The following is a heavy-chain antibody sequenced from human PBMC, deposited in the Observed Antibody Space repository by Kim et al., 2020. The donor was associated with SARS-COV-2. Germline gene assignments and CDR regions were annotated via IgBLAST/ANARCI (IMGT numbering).Heavy chain of an antibody. J-gene: IGHJ6*02. CDR3: AQTRIAVAGTWYYYGMDV. V-gene: IGHV1-69*13. CDR2: IIPIFGTA. D-gene: IGHD6-19*01. CDR1: GGTFSSYA. Sequence: SVKVSCKASGGTFSSYAISWVRQAPGQGLEWMGGIIPIFGTANYAQKFQGRVTITADESTSTAYMELSSLRSEDTAVYYCAQTRIAVAGTWYYYGMDVWGQGTTVTVSS.